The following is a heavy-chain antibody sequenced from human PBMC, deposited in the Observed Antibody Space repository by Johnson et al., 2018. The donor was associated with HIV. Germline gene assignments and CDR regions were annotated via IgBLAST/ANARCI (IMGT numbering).Heavy chain of an antibody. V-gene: IGHV3-13*01. J-gene: IGHJ3*02. CDR1: GFTFDDYG. Sequence: MQLVESGGGVVRPGGSLRLSCAASGFTFDDYGMSWVRQAPGKGLEWVSAIGTAGDTYYPGSVKGRFTISRENAKNSLYLQINSLRAGDTAVYYCARELEGDYAFDIWGQGTMVTVSS. CDR2: IGTAGDT. CDR3: ARELEGDYAFDI. D-gene: IGHD3-10*01.